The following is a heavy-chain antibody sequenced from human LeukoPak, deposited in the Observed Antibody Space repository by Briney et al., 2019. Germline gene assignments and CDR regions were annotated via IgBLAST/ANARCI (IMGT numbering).Heavy chain of an antibody. D-gene: IGHD3-10*01. J-gene: IGHJ6*03. CDR2: IYYSGST. CDR3: AKDARTGSGSSYYYYYMDV. V-gene: IGHV4-39*02. Sequence: PSETLCLTCTVSGGSISSSIDYWGWIRQPPGMGLEWIGSIYYSGSTYYNPSLKSRVTISVDTSKNQFSLRLSSVAAADTAVYYCAKDARTGSGSSYYYYYMDVWGKGTTVTISS. CDR1: GGSISSSIDY.